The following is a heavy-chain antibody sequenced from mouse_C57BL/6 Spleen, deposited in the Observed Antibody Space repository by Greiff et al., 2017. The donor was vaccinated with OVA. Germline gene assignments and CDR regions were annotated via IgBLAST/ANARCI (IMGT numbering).Heavy chain of an antibody. Sequence: VQLQQSGAELVKPGASVKISCKASGYAFSSYWMNWVKQRPGKGLEWIGQIYPGDGDTNYNGKFKGKATLTADKSSSTAYMQLSSLTSEDSAVYCCEGWAPDYDDGYAMDYWGQGTSVTVSS. J-gene: IGHJ4*01. V-gene: IGHV1-80*01. CDR3: EGWAPDYDDGYAMDY. CDR2: IYPGDGDT. CDR1: GYAFSSYW. D-gene: IGHD2-4*01.